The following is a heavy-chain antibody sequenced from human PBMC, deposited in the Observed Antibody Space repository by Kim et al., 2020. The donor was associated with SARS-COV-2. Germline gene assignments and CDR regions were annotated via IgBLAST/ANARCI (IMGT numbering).Heavy chain of an antibody. Sequence: SETLSLTCAVYGGSFSGYYWSWIRQPPGKGLEWIGEINHSGSTNYNPSLKSRVTISVDTSKNQFSLKLSSVTAADTAVYYCARGGYDFWSGYQFDYWGQGTLVTVSS. CDR1: GGSFSGYY. J-gene: IGHJ4*02. D-gene: IGHD3-3*01. CDR2: INHSGST. V-gene: IGHV4-34*01. CDR3: ARGGYDFWSGYQFDY.